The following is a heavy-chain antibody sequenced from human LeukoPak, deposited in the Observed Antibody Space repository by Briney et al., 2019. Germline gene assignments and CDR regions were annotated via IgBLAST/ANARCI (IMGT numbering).Heavy chain of an antibody. CDR2: MKPDGSST. CDR3: VPADKQ. V-gene: IGHV3-74*01. Sequence: PGGSLRLSCAASGFTFRSKWMHWVRQVPGKGLVWVSLMKPDGSSTNYADYVKGRFTISRHNAKNTLYLQMNSLRAGDTPVYYCVPADKQWGQGTLVTVSS. CDR1: GFTFRSKW. J-gene: IGHJ4*02. D-gene: IGHD6-13*01.